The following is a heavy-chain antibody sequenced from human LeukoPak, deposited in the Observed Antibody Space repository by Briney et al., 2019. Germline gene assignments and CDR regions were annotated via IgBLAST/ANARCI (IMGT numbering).Heavy chain of an antibody. CDR1: GGSISSYY. CDR2: IYYSGST. CDR3: ASSGWYRRFFDY. J-gene: IGHJ4*02. V-gene: IGHV4-59*12. D-gene: IGHD6-19*01. Sequence: SETLSLTCTVSGGSISSYYWSWIRQPPGKGLEWIGYIYYSGSTNYNPSLKSRVTISVDTSKNQFSLKLSSVTAADTAVYYCASSGWYRRFFDYWGQGTLVTVSS.